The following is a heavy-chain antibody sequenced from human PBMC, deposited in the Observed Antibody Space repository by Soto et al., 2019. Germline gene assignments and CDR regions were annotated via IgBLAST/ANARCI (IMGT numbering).Heavy chain of an antibody. CDR1: GFTFSSYS. CDR3: ARDGLRLGELSFPGLYGMDV. Sequence: GGSLRLSCAASGFTFSSYSMNWVRQAPGKGQEWVSSISSRSSYIYYADSVKGRFTISRDNAKNSLYLQMNSLRAEDTAVYYCARDGLRLGELSFPGLYGMDVWGQGTTVTVSS. V-gene: IGHV3-21*01. CDR2: ISSRSSYI. D-gene: IGHD3-16*02. J-gene: IGHJ6*02.